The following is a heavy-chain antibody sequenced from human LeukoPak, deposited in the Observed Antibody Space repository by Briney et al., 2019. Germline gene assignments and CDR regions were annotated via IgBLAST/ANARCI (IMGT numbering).Heavy chain of an antibody. V-gene: IGHV4-34*01. CDR3: ARQGYSYGTFDF. J-gene: IGHJ4*02. D-gene: IGHD5-18*01. CDR1: GGSFSGYY. Sequence: PSETLSLTCAVYGGSFSGYYWSWLRQPPGKGLEGVGEINHSGSTNYNPSLKSRVTISVDTSKNQFSLKLSSVTAADTAVYYCARQGYSYGTFDFWGQGTMVTVSS. CDR2: INHSGST.